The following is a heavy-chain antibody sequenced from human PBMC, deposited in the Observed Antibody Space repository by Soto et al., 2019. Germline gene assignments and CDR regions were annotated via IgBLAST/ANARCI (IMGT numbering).Heavy chain of an antibody. J-gene: IGHJ5*02. V-gene: IGHV1-8*01. D-gene: IGHD6-6*01. CDR2: MNPNSGNT. Sequence: ASVKVSCKASGYTFTSYDINWVRQVTGQGLEWMGWMNPNSGNTGYAQKFQGRVTMTRNTSISTAYMELSSLRSEDTAVYYCARGRGLAARPRGNWFDPWGQGTLVTVSS. CDR1: GYTFTSYD. CDR3: ARGRGLAARPRGNWFDP.